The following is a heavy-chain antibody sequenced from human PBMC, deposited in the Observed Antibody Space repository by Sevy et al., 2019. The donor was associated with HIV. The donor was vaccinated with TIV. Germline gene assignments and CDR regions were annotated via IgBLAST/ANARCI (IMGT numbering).Heavy chain of an antibody. CDR1: GYTFSDHF. CDR3: ATHGSCRYRSLLDY. V-gene: IGHV1-2*02. CDR2: INPNSGDT. Sequence: ASVKVSCKASGYTFSDHFIHWVRQAPGQGLEWMGWINPNSGDTKYDQNFHGRVTLTRDTSIGSGYMELTSLRSDDTAVYYCATHGSCRYRSLLDYWGQGTLVTASS. J-gene: IGHJ4*02. D-gene: IGHD1-26*01.